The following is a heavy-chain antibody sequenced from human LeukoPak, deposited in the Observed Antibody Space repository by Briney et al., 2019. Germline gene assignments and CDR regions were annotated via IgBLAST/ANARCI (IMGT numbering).Heavy chain of an antibody. CDR2: ISGSGGST. V-gene: IGHV3-23*01. D-gene: IGHD3-22*01. CDR3: AKDRKITMIVAVTFNWFDP. Sequence: GGSLRLSCAASGFTFSSYAMSWVRQAPGKGLEWVSAISGSGGSTYYADSVKGRFTISRDNSKNTLYLQMNSLRAEDTAVYYCAKDRKITMIVAVTFNWFDPWGQGTLVTVSS. J-gene: IGHJ5*02. CDR1: GFTFSSYA.